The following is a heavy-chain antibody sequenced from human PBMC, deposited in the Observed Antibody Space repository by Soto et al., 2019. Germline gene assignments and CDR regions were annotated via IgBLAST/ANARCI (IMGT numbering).Heavy chain of an antibody. CDR2: ISAYNGDT. J-gene: IGHJ4*02. D-gene: IGHD2-2*01. CDR1: GYTFSSYG. Sequence: QAQLVQSGAEVKKPGASVKVSCRASGYTFSSYGYAWVRQAPGQGLEWMGWISAYNGDTNYAQKFQDRATLTTDTSTTTAYMELRNLRSCNTAVYYCARSGAYCTSITCLFDSFWGLGTLVTVSS. CDR3: ARSGAYCTSITCLFDSF. V-gene: IGHV1-18*01.